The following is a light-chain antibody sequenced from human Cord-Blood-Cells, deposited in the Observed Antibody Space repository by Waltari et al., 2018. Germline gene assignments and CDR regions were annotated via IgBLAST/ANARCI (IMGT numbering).Light chain of an antibody. V-gene: IGKV1-39*01. J-gene: IGKJ2*01. CDR3: QQSYSTPYT. CDR1: QSISSY. Sequence: IQMPQSPSSPSASVGARVTITCRASQSISSYLNWYQQKPGKAPKLLIYAASSLQSGVPSRFSGSGSGTDFTLTISSLQPEDFATYYCQQSYSTPYTFGQGTKLEIK. CDR2: AAS.